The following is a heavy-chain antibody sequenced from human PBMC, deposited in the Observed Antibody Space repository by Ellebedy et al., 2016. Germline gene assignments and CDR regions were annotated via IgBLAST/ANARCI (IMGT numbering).Heavy chain of an antibody. CDR2: ISGSGGST. D-gene: IGHD3-10*01. CDR1: GFTFSSYA. J-gene: IGHJ4*02. V-gene: IGHV3-23*01. Sequence: GESLKISXAASGFTFSSYAMSWVRQAPGKGLEWVSAISGSGGSTYYADSVKGRFTISRDNSKNTLYLQMNSLRAEDTAVYYCAKREYGFGELWVFDYWGQGTLVTVSS. CDR3: AKREYGFGELWVFDY.